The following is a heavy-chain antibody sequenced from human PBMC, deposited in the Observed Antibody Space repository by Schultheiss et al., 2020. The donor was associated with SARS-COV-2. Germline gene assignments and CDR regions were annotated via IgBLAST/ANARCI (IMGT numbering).Heavy chain of an antibody. CDR2: IYYSGST. CDR1: GGSISSGDYY. Sequence: SETLSLTCTVSGGSISSGDYYWSWIRQPLGKGLEWIGYIYYSGSTYYNPSLKSRVTISVDTSKNQFSLKLSSVTAADTAVYYCARVEFTVTTHNWFDPWGQGTLVTVSS. V-gene: IGHV4-30-4*02. D-gene: IGHD4-17*01. CDR3: ARVEFTVTTHNWFDP. J-gene: IGHJ5*02.